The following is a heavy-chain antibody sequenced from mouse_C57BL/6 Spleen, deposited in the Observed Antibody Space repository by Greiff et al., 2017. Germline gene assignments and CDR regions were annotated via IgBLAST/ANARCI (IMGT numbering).Heavy chain of an antibody. CDR1: GYTFTSYG. CDR3: ARDGSSDAY. D-gene: IGHD1-1*01. J-gene: IGHJ3*01. V-gene: IGHV1-81*01. Sequence: VQLQQSGAELARPGASVKLSCKASGYTFTSYGISWVKQRTGQGLEWIGEIYPRSGNTYYNEKFKGKATLTADKSSSTAYMELRSLTSEDSAVYFCARDGSSDAYWGQGTLVTVSA. CDR2: IYPRSGNT.